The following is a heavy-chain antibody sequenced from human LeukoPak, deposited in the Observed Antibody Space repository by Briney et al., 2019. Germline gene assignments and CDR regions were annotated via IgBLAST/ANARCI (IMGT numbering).Heavy chain of an antibody. V-gene: IGHV1-69*04. Sequence: SVKVSCKASGGTFSSYAISWVRQAPGQGLEWMGRIIPILGIANYAQKFQGRVTITADKSTSTAYMELSSLRSEDTAVYYCARDRNIVVVPAAMSDWGQGTLVTVSS. CDR2: IIPILGIA. CDR1: GGTFSSYA. J-gene: IGHJ4*02. D-gene: IGHD2-2*01. CDR3: ARDRNIVVVPAAMSD.